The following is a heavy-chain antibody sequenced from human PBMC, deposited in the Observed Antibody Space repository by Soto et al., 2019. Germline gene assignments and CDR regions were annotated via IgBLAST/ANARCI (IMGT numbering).Heavy chain of an antibody. J-gene: IGHJ4*02. V-gene: IGHV4-39*01. Sequence: QLQLQESGPGLVKPSETLSLSCSVSGDSIRNRNYYWAWIRQPPGKGLEWIVSRYDDASTFYNPSLKRRVTISIDTSKKQLSLKVTSVTAADTAVYYCARGLYLGPSGYYLDFWGQGTLVTVSS. CDR3: ARGLYLGPSGYYLDF. CDR2: RYDDAST. CDR1: GDSIRNRNYY. D-gene: IGHD3-22*01.